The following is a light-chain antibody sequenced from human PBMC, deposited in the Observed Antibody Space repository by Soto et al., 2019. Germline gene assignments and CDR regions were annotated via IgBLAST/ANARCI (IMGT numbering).Light chain of an antibody. V-gene: IGKV3-11*01. J-gene: IGKJ4*01. CDR1: QSVSSY. CDR3: QQRTSWPLT. CDR2: DAS. Sequence: EIVLTQSPATLSLSPGERATLSCRASQSVSSYLAWYQHTPGQAPRLLIYDASNRATGIPARFSGSGYGTDFTLTISSLGPEDFAVYYCQQRTSWPLTFGGGTKVEIK.